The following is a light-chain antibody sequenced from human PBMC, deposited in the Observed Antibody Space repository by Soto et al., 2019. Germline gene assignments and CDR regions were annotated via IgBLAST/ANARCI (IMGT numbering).Light chain of an antibody. CDR1: QSVSSY. V-gene: IGKV3-11*01. J-gene: IGKJ4*01. CDR3: QQRSNWPPWELT. Sequence: EIVLTQSPATLSLSPGERATLSCRASQSVSSYLAWYQQKPGQAPRLLIYDASNRATGIPARFSGSGSGTDFTLTISSLEPEDFAVYYCQQRSNWPPWELTFGGGTKVEIE. CDR2: DAS.